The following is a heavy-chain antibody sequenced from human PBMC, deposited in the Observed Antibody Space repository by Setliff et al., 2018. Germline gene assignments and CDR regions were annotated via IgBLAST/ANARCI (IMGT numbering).Heavy chain of an antibody. CDR2: IYPGNADT. CDR3: ARSLVGATYSVYFDY. Sequence: GESLKISCKGSGYSFTDYWIAWVRQTPGKGLEWMGTIYPGNADTRYSPSFQGQVTISTDTSINTAFLQWSNLKASDTAIYYCARSLVGATYSVYFDYWGLGALVTVSS. V-gene: IGHV5-51*01. CDR1: GYSFTDYW. D-gene: IGHD1-26*01. J-gene: IGHJ4*02.